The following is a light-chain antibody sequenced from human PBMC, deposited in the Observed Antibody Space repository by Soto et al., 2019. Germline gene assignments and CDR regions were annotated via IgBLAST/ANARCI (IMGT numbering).Light chain of an antibody. CDR3: SSYTSSNTYV. J-gene: IGLJ1*01. CDR2: DVS. V-gene: IGLV2-14*03. Sequence: QSVLTQPASVSGSPGQSITISCTGTISDVSGYNFVSWYQQYPGKAPKLMIYDVSNRPSGVSNRFSGSKSGNTASLTISGIQAEDEADYYCSSYTSSNTYVFGAGTKLTVL. CDR1: ISDVSGYNF.